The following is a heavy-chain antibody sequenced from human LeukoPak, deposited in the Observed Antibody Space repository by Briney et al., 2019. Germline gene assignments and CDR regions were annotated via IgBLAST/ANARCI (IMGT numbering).Heavy chain of an antibody. D-gene: IGHD3-22*01. CDR3: ARGETYYDSSGYYSFDY. J-gene: IGHJ4*02. V-gene: IGHV3-53*05. CDR1: GFTASSNY. CDR2: IYSGGST. Sequence: GGSLRLSCAASGFTASSNYMSWVRQAPGKGLEWVSVIYSGGSTYYADSVRGRFTISRDNSKNTLYLQMNSLRAEDTAVYYCARGETYYDSSGYYSFDYWGQGTLVTVSS.